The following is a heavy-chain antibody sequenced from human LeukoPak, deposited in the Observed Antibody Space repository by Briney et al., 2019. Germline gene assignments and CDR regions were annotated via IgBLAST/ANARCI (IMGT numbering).Heavy chain of an antibody. CDR2: INPSGGST. D-gene: IGHD3-9*01. J-gene: IGHJ3*02. V-gene: IGHV1-46*01. Sequence: ASVKVSCTASGYTFTSYGISWVRQAPGQGLEWMGIINPSGGSTSYAQKFQGRVTMTRDTSTSTVYMELSSLRSEDTAVYYCARDPHYDILTGYYKPSGAFDIWGQGTMVTVSS. CDR3: ARDPHYDILTGYYKPSGAFDI. CDR1: GYTFTSYG.